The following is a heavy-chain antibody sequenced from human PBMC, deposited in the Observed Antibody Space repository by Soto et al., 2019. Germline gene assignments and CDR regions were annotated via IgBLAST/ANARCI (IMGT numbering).Heavy chain of an antibody. J-gene: IGHJ5*02. D-gene: IGHD3-3*01. CDR3: ATFATLTIFGVVMPYNWFDP. V-gene: IGHV1-24*01. CDR2: FDPEDGET. Sequence: ASVKVSCKVSGYTLAELSMHWVRQAPGKGLEWMGGFDPEDGETIYAQKFQGRVTMTEDTSTDTAYMELSSLRSEDTAVYYCATFATLTIFGVVMPYNWFDPWGQGTLVTVSS. CDR1: GYTLAELS.